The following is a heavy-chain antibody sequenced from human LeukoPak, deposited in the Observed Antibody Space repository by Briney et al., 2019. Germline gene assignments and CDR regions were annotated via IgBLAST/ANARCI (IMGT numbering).Heavy chain of an antibody. CDR2: IRGDGSST. V-gene: IGHV3-74*01. CDR1: GFTFSSPW. J-gene: IGHJ4*02. CDR3: AVSDYFDY. Sequence: GGSLRPSCAASGFTFSSPWMHWVRQAPGKGLVWVSRIRGDGSSTSYADSVQGRFTISRDNAKNTLYLQMNSLRAEDTAVYYCAVSDYFDYWGQGTLVTVSS.